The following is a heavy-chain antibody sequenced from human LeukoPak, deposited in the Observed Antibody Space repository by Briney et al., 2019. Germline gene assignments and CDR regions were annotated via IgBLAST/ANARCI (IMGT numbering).Heavy chain of an antibody. Sequence: PGGSLRLSCAAPGFTFSSYWMSWVRQAPGKGLEWVANIKQDGSEKYYVDSVKGRFTISRDNAKNSLYLQMNSLRAEDTAVYYCARAGWYYYDSSSYMDVWGKGTTVTVSS. CDR3: ARAGWYYYDSSSYMDV. V-gene: IGHV3-7*01. CDR2: IKQDGSEK. CDR1: GFTFSSYW. J-gene: IGHJ6*03. D-gene: IGHD3-22*01.